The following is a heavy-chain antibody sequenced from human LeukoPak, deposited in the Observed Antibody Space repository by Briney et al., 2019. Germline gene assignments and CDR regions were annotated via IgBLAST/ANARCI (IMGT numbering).Heavy chain of an antibody. V-gene: IGHV4-39*07. CDR2: IYYSGNT. D-gene: IGHD6-13*01. CDR3: AKDPLGLAACRFDY. Sequence: PSETLSLTCIVSGGSLSSNNYYWGWIRQPPGKGLEWIGSIYYSGNTYYNPSLKSRVTISVDRSKNQFSLKLSSVTAEDTAVYYCAKDPLGLAACRFDYWGQGTLVTVSS. J-gene: IGHJ4*02. CDR1: GGSLSSNNYY.